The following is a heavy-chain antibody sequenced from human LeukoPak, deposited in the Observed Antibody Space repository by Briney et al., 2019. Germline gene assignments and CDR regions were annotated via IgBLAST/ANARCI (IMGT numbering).Heavy chain of an antibody. CDR2: INPNSGDT. CDR1: GYTFTDYS. V-gene: IGHV1-2*02. J-gene: IGHJ4*02. D-gene: IGHD6-13*01. Sequence: GASVKVSCKASGYTFTDYSMHWVRQAPGQGLEWMGWINPNSGDTDYAQKFQGRVTMTRDTSISTAYLEVSRLTSVDTAVYFCARDAIAAACAGAWGQGTLVTVSS. CDR3: ARDAIAAACAGA.